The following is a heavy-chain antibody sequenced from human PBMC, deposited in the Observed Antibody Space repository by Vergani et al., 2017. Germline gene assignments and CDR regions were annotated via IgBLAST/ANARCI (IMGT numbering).Heavy chain of an antibody. Sequence: QVQVVQSGAEVKKSGASVKVSCKTSGYTFSNYYMHWVRQAPGQGLEWMGIINPSGGHTNYAQKFQGRVTMTRDTSTSTVYMELSSLRSEDTAISYCARWDYGILTGYRYWGQGTLVTVSA. CDR1: GYTFSNYY. V-gene: IGHV1-46*03. J-gene: IGHJ4*02. CDR2: INPSGGHT. D-gene: IGHD3-9*01. CDR3: ARWDYGILTGYRY.